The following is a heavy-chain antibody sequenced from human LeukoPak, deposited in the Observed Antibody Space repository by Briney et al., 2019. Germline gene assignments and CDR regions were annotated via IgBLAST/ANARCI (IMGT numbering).Heavy chain of an antibody. Sequence: GASVKVSCKASGYTFTGHYIHWVRQAPGQGLEWMGWISAYNGNTNYAQKLQGRVTMTTDTSTSTAYMELRSLRSDDTAVYYCARGPYDILTGYYTRTDYWGQGTLVTVSS. J-gene: IGHJ4*02. CDR3: ARGPYDILTGYYTRTDY. CDR2: ISAYNGNT. CDR1: GYTFTGHY. V-gene: IGHV1-18*04. D-gene: IGHD3-9*01.